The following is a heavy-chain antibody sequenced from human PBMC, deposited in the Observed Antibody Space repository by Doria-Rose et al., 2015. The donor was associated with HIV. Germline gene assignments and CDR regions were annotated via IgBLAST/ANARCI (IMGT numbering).Heavy chain of an antibody. J-gene: IGHJ5*01. V-gene: IGHV3-30*03. CDR1: GFRFSNFG. CDR3: ARDSEVGGPRSRFDF. Sequence: QVQLQESGGGVVQPGRSLRLSCAASGFRFSNFGMHWVRQVPGRGLEWVALISDDGSSTFYADSVKGRFTISRDNSKNTLYLHMSSLRPEDTAVYYCARDSEVGGPRSRFDFWGQGTLVNVSP. CDR2: ISDDGSST. D-gene: IGHD5-12*01.